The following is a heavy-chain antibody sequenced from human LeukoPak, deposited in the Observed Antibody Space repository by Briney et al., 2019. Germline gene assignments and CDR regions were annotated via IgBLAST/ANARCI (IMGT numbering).Heavy chain of an antibody. J-gene: IGHJ4*02. D-gene: IGHD2-2*01. CDR3: AKDLPSSTSSQGAFDY. Sequence: GGSLRPSCAAPGFTFSSYGMHWVRPAPGKGLEWVAVISYDGSKKYYADSVKGRFTISPDKSKNTLHLQMSSLRAEDTAVYYCAKDLPSSTSSQGAFDYWGQGTPVSVSS. CDR1: GFTFSSYG. V-gene: IGHV3-30*18. CDR2: ISYDGSKK.